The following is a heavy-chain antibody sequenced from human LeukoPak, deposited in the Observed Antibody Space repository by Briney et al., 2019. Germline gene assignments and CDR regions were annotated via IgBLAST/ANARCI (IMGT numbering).Heavy chain of an antibody. Sequence: PGGSLRLSCAASGFTFSNYWMHWVRQAPGKGLTWVSRIKSDGSGTTYADSVKGRFTISRDNAKKTLYLQMNSLRDDDTAVYYCGKGPPEGPSNWYVNYWGQGTLVTVSS. V-gene: IGHV3-74*01. CDR3: GKGPPEGPSNWYVNY. CDR1: GFTFSNYW. CDR2: IKSDGSGT. D-gene: IGHD6-13*01. J-gene: IGHJ4*02.